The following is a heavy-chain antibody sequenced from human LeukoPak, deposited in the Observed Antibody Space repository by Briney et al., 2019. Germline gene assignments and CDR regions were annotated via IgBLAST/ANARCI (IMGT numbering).Heavy chain of an antibody. V-gene: IGHV3-11*01. CDR1: GFTFSDSF. CDR2: IGSAGTTI. J-gene: IGHJ4*02. D-gene: IGHD5-18*01. Sequence: PGGSLRLSCAASGFTFSDSFMNWVRQAPGKGLQFVSSIGSAGTTIYYAGSVKGRFSIFRDNAKNSLYLQMNSLIAENTAVYYCVRDFGYSYGLDYWGQGTLVTVSS. CDR3: VRDFGYSYGLDY.